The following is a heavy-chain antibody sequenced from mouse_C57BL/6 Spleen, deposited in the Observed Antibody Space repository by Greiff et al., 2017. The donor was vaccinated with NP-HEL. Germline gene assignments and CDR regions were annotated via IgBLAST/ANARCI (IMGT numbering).Heavy chain of an antibody. CDR1: GYSFTGYY. J-gene: IGHJ2*01. CDR2: INPSTGGT. D-gene: IGHD1-1*01. CDR3: ARYSLDY. V-gene: IGHV1-42*01. Sequence: EVQLQQSGPELVKPGASVKISCKASGYSFTGYYMNWVKQSPEKSLEWIGEINPSTGGTTYNQKFKAKATLTVDKSSSTAYMQLKSLTSEDSAVYYCARYSLDYWGQGTTLTVSS.